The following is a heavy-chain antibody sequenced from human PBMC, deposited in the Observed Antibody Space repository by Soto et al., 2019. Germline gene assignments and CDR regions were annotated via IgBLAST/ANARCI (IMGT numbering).Heavy chain of an antibody. D-gene: IGHD1-7*01. V-gene: IGHV4-59*01. CDR3: ARGVRILELRYNWFDP. Sequence: SETLSLTCTVSGGSISSYYWSWIRQPPGKGLEWIGYIYYSGSTNYNPSLKSRVTISVDTSKNQFSLKLSSVTAADTAVYYCARGVRILELRYNWFDPWGQGTLV. J-gene: IGHJ5*02. CDR2: IYYSGST. CDR1: GGSISSYY.